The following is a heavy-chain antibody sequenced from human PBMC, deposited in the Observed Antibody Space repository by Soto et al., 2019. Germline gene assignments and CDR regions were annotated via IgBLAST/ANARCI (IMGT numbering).Heavy chain of an antibody. CDR2: IWYDGTSK. J-gene: IGHJ4*02. D-gene: IGHD2-8*01. CDR1: GFTFRNHA. CDR3: ARNQGVVIIKDH. Sequence: QVQLVESGGGVVQPGRSLRLSCAASGFTFRNHAMHWVRQAPGKGLEWVGLIWYDGTSKYYADSVKGRFTISRENSKKTLYLEMNSLRVEDTAIYYCARNQGVVIIKDHWGQGTLVTFSS. V-gene: IGHV3-33*08.